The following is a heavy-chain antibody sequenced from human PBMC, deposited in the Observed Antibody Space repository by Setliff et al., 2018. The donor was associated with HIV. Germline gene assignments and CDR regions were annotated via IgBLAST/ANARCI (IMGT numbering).Heavy chain of an antibody. CDR3: ARDMMRWLVMVPVATRGYFDA. D-gene: IGHD3-16*01. V-gene: IGHV4-39*07. CDR2: VYYSGIT. CDR1: GDLIRNSYYY. Sequence: PSETLSLTCDVSGDLIRNSYYYWAWIRQSPGRGLEWIGSVYYSGITHYNPSLESRATISVDTSMNYLSLNLTSVTAADTAVYFCARDMMRWLVMVPVATRGYFDAWGQGALVTVSS. J-gene: IGHJ4*02.